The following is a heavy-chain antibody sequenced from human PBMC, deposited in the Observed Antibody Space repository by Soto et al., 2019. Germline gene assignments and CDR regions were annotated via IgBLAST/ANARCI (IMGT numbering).Heavy chain of an antibody. CDR2: IYYSGST. CDR1: GGSISSSSYY. V-gene: IGHV4-39*07. Sequence: SETLSLTCTVSGGSISSSSYYWGWIRQPPGKGLEWIGSIYYSGSTYYNPSLKSRVTISVDTSKNQFSLKLTSVTAADTAVYYCARDREAYDSSGCIDFWGQGTLVTVS. D-gene: IGHD3-22*01. CDR3: ARDREAYDSSGCIDF. J-gene: IGHJ4*02.